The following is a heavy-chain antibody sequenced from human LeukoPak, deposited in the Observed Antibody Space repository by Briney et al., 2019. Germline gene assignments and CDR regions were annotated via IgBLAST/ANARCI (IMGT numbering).Heavy chain of an antibody. V-gene: IGHV1-46*01. J-gene: IGHJ4*02. CDR1: GYTFTSYY. Sequence: AASVKVSCKASGYTFTSYYMHWVRQAPGQGLEWMGIINPSGGSTRYAQQFQDRVTMTRDTSASTLYMELSSLSSEDTAVYYCARGPATGTAWPFDYWGQGSLVTVSS. CDR2: INPSGGST. CDR3: ARGPATGTAWPFDY. D-gene: IGHD6-13*01.